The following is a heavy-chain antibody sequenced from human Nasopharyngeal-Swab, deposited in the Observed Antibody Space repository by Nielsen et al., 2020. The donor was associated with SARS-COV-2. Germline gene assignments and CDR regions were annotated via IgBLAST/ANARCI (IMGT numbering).Heavy chain of an antibody. CDR2: INRDGSTT. J-gene: IGHJ4*02. D-gene: IGHD6-19*01. V-gene: IGHV3-74*01. CDR3: ARETAVAGDYYCDY. Sequence: GGSLRLSCAASEFTLSSYWMHWFPQAPGKGLGWVSRINRDGSTTSYADPVKARFTISRENAKNTLYLQMNSLRVEDTAVYNCARETAVAGDYYCDYWGQGTLVAVSS. CDR1: EFTLSSYW.